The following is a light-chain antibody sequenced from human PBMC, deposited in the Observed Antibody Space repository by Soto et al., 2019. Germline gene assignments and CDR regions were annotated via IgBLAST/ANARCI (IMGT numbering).Light chain of an antibody. Sequence: EIVLTQSPGTLSLSPGERATLSCRASQSISNYYLGWYQQKPGQAPRLLIYGTSTRATGIPDRFSGSGSGTDFTLTISRLEPEDFAVYYCQQYGSPGTFGQGTRLEIK. CDR3: QQYGSPGT. J-gene: IGKJ2*01. V-gene: IGKV3-20*01. CDR2: GTS. CDR1: QSISNYY.